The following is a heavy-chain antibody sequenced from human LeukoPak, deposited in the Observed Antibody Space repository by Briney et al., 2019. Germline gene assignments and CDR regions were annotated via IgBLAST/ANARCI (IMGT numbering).Heavy chain of an antibody. CDR3: ARAGYCGDAGCRGGSAFDV. V-gene: IGHV1-18*01. J-gene: IGHJ3*01. CDR2: ISAYNGDT. D-gene: IGHD2-21*01. Sequence: ASVKVSCKTSGYTFSNYDIYWVRQAPGQGLECMGWISAYNGDTRYAQILQGRFTVTTDTSTSTAYMELRSLTYDDTAVYYCARAGYCGDAGCRGGSAFDVWGQGTMVTVSS. CDR1: GYTFSNYD.